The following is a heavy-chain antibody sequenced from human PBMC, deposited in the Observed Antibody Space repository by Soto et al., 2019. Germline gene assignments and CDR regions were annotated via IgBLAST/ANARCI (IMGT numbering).Heavy chain of an antibody. CDR3: TRYRTSAGEIFDY. D-gene: IGHD3-10*01. Sequence: EVQLVESGGGLVQPGGSLKLSCAASGFTFSVSAMHWVRQASGKGLEWVGRIRSKANNYATECSASVKGRFTISRDDSKNTAYLQMNSLKTEDTAVYYCTRYRTSAGEIFDYWGQGTLFTVSS. J-gene: IGHJ4*02. V-gene: IGHV3-73*01. CDR2: IRSKANNYAT. CDR1: GFTFSVSA.